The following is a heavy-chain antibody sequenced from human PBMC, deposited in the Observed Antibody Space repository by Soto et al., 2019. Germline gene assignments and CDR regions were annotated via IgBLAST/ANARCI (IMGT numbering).Heavy chain of an antibody. V-gene: IGHV3-21*06. CDR2: ITSSSSFL. Sequence: GALRRSWAASGFTFSSYTMIWVRKAPGKGLEWVSSITSSSSFLYYADSVKGRFTISRDNAKNSLYLQLNSLRADDTAVYYCARSSYYDYIWGSPNYWGQGTQVTVS. CDR3: ARSSYYDYIWGSPNY. D-gene: IGHD3-16*01. J-gene: IGHJ4*02. CDR1: GFTFSSYT.